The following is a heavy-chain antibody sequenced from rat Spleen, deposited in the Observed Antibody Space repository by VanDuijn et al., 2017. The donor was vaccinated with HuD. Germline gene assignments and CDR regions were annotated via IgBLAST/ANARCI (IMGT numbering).Heavy chain of an antibody. CDR3: AREGTNWFAY. V-gene: IGHV5-25*01. J-gene: IGHJ3*01. Sequence: EVQLVESDGGLVQPGRSLKLSCAASGFTFSDYYMAWVRQAPTKGLEWVASISPSGGSAYYRDSVKGRFTISRDNAKSTLYLQMDSLRSEDTATYYCAREGTNWFAYWGQGTLVTVSS. CDR2: ISPSGGSA. CDR1: GFTFSDYY.